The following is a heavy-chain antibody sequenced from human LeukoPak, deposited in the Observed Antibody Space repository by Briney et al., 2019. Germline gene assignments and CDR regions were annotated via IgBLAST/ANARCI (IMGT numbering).Heavy chain of an antibody. Sequence: PSETLSLTCTVSGASISSYYWTWIRQPAGKGLEWIGRIYSSGSTNYNPSLKSRVTISVDRSKNQFSLKLSSVTAADTAVYYCAATTVTTFGVGSEFDYWGQGTLVTVSS. J-gene: IGHJ4*02. CDR1: GASISSYY. CDR3: AATTVTTFGVGSEFDY. D-gene: IGHD4-17*01. CDR2: IYSSGST. V-gene: IGHV4-4*07.